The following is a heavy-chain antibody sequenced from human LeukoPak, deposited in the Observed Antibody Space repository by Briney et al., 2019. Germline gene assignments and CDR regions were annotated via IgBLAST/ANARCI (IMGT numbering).Heavy chain of an antibody. CDR2: IYYSGST. J-gene: IGHJ6*02. CDR1: GGSISSYY. CDR3: ARAYYYGMDV. Sequence: SETLSLTCTVSGGSISSYYWSWIRQPPGKGLEWIGYIYYSGSTNYNPSLKSRVTISVDTSKNQFSLKLSSVTAADTAVYYRARAYYYGMDVWGQGTTVTVSS. V-gene: IGHV4-59*01.